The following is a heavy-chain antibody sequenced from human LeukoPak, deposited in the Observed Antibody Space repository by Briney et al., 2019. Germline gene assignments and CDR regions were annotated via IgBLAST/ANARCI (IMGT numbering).Heavy chain of an antibody. V-gene: IGHV4-4*07. CDR3: AREDRGSNYGWYFDY. D-gene: IGHD5-18*01. J-gene: IGHJ4*02. CDR1: DDSITIYY. Sequence: SETLSLTCSVSDDSITIYYWTWIRQPAGKGLEWIGRIYTSGSTNYNPSLKSRVTISVDTSKNQFSLKLSSVTATDTAVYYCAREDRGSNYGWYFDYWGQGTLVTVSS. CDR2: IYTSGST.